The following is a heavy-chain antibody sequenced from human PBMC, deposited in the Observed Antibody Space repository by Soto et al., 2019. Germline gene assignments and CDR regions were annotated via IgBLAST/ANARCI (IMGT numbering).Heavy chain of an antibody. CDR3: AGRITVAGTFAY. J-gene: IGHJ4*02. V-gene: IGHV3-23*01. CDR2: ISASGGST. CDR1: GTTFTSDG. Sequence: GGSLRLSCAASGTTFTSDGMSWGRQAPGKGLGWVSAISASGGSTFYADSVKDRVTISRDNSKNTLFLQMNSLRAEDTAVYYCAGRITVAGTFAYWGQGTLVTVSS. D-gene: IGHD6-19*01.